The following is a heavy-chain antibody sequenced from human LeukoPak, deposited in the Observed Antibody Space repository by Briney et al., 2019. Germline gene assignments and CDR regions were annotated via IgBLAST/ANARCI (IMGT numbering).Heavy chain of an antibody. CDR1: GGTFSSYA. CDR2: IIPIFGTA. V-gene: IGHV1-69*13. D-gene: IGHD3-22*01. Sequence: SVKVSCKASGGTFSSYAIRWVRQAPGQGLEWMGGIIPIFGTANYAQKFQGRVTITADESTSTAYMELSSLRSEDTAVYYCARENYYDSNNWFDPWGQGTLVTVSS. CDR3: ARENYYDSNNWFDP. J-gene: IGHJ5*02.